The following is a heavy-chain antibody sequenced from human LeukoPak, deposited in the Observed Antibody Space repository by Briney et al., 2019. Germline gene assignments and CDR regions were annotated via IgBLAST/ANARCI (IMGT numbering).Heavy chain of an antibody. J-gene: IGHJ6*02. CDR2: IVVGSGNT. CDR1: GFTFTSSA. D-gene: IGHD3-10*01. Sequence: SVKVSGKASGFTFTSSAVQWVRQARGQRLEWIGWIVVGSGNTNYAQKFQERVTITRDMSTSTAYMELSSLRSEDTAVYYCAAGYYYGSGSYYSAPYYGMDVWGQGTTVTVSS. V-gene: IGHV1-58*01. CDR3: AAGYYYGSGSYYSAPYYGMDV.